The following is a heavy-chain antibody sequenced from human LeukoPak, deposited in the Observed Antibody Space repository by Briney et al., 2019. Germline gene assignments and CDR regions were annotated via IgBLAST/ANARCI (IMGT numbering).Heavy chain of an antibody. V-gene: IGHV3-66*01. CDR2: IYSEGTT. Sequence: GGSLRLSCTTSEFSVSTEYMTWVRQAPGKGLEWVSIIYSEGTTYYGDSVKGRFTISRDISKNTVYLQMNSLRVEDTAVYFWARDRFNGLDVWGQGTTVTVSS. CDR3: ARDRFNGLDV. D-gene: IGHD3-3*01. J-gene: IGHJ6*02. CDR1: EFSVSTEY.